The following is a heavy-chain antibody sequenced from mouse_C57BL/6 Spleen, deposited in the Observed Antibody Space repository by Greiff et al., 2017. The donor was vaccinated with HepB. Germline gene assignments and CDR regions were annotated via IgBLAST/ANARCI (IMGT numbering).Heavy chain of an antibody. J-gene: IGHJ4*01. Sequence: VQVVESGPGLVAPSQSLSITCTVSGFSLTSYAISWVRQPPGKGLEWLGVIWTGGGTNYNLALKSRLSISKDNSKSQVFLKMNSRQTDDTARYYCASCTVEAMDYWGQGTSVTVSS. CDR1: GFSLTSYA. CDR3: ASCTVEAMDY. CDR2: IWTGGGT. V-gene: IGHV2-9-1*01. D-gene: IGHD1-1*01.